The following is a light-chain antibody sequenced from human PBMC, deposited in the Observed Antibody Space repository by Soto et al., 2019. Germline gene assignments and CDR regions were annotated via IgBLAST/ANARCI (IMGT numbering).Light chain of an antibody. V-gene: IGKV3-20*01. Sequence: EIGLTQSPVTLSLSPGERATLSGRASQSVSSSYLAWYQQKPGQAPRLLIYGASSRATGIPDRFSGSGSGTDFTLTISRLEPEDFAVYYCQQYGSSSITFGQGTRLEIK. J-gene: IGKJ5*01. CDR2: GAS. CDR3: QQYGSSSIT. CDR1: QSVSSSY.